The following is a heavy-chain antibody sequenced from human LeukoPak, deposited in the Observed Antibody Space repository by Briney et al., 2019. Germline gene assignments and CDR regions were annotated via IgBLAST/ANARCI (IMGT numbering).Heavy chain of an antibody. Sequence: VSVKVSCKASGYTFTNYAMHWVRQAPGQRLEWMGWINAVTGDTKYSQEFQGRVTITRDTSASTTYMELSSLRSEDMAVYYCARGDYDLWIGYRFSAPGPFDYWGQGTLVTVSS. J-gene: IGHJ4*02. CDR3: ARGDYDLWIGYRFSAPGPFDY. D-gene: IGHD3-3*01. CDR2: INAVTGDT. V-gene: IGHV1-3*03. CDR1: GYTFTNYA.